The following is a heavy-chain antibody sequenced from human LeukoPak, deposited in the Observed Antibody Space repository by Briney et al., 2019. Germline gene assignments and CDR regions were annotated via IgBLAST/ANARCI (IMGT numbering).Heavy chain of an antibody. V-gene: IGHV4-34*01. D-gene: IGHD3-10*01. J-gene: IGHJ6*04. CDR2: INHSGST. Sequence: SETLPLTCAVFGGSFSDYYWAWIRQPPGKGLEWIGEINHSGSTNYNPSLNSRVSMSIDRSENQFSLRLTSVTAADTAVYYCARLGRWFGQFYMDVWGKGTTVTISS. CDR1: GGSFSDYY. CDR3: ARLGRWFGQFYMDV.